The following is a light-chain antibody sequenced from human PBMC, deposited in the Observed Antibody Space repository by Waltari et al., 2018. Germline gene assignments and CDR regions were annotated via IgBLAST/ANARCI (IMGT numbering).Light chain of an antibody. CDR1: QSISNW. Sequence: ITCRASQSISNWWAWYQQKPGKAPKLLIYKASNLESGVPSRFSGSGSGTEFTLTISSLQPDDFATYYCQQYDNYWTFGQGTKVEI. CDR3: QQYDNYWT. CDR2: KAS. V-gene: IGKV1-5*03. J-gene: IGKJ1*01.